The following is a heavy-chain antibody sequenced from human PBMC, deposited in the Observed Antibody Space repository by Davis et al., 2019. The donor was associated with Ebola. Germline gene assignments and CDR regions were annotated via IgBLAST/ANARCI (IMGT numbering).Heavy chain of an antibody. J-gene: IGHJ4*02. CDR2: ISWNSGSI. CDR3: ARDLQTGFDY. CDR1: GFTFDDYA. Sequence: SLKISCAASGFTFDDYAMHWVRQAPGKGLEWVSGISWNSGSIGYADSVKGRFTISRDNAKNSLYLQMNSLRAEDTAVYYCARDLQTGFDYWGQGTLVTVSS. D-gene: IGHD7-27*01. V-gene: IGHV3-9*01.